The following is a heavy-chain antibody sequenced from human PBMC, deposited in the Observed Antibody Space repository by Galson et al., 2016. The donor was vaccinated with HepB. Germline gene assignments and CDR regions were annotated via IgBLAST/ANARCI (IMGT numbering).Heavy chain of an antibody. V-gene: IGHV4-39*01. D-gene: IGHD1-1*01. CDR3: AKGFWNGWFDRFDL. Sequence: SETLSLTCTVSGGSVSSGVDYWGWIRQPPGKGLEWIGAVYYSGSTYHNPSLKSRITISIDTSNNQFSRILRSVTAADTAVYYCAKGFWNGWFDRFDLWGQGTLVPVSS. J-gene: IGHJ4*02. CDR2: VYYSGST. CDR1: GGSVSSGVDY.